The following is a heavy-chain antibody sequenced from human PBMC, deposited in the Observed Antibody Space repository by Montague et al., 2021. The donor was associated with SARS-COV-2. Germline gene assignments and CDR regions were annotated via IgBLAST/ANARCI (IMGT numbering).Heavy chain of an antibody. Sequence: SETLSLTCAVYGGSFNDYYWSWIRQSPGKGLEWIGEINHAGGTTYSPSLFSRVAILLDASKNQFSLKMTSVTAADTALYFCARGAGRGYYGSGTFDYWGQGTLVTVSS. D-gene: IGHD3-10*01. CDR1: GGSFNDYY. CDR3: ARGAGRGYYGSGTFDY. CDR2: INHAGGT. V-gene: IGHV4-34*01. J-gene: IGHJ4*02.